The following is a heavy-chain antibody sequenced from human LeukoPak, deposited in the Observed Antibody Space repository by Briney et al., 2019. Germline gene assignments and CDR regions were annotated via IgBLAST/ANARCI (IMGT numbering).Heavy chain of an antibody. V-gene: IGHV4-30-2*01. CDR1: GGSISSGTYY. CDR2: IYQSGST. CDR3: AREVIATSGPDY. Sequence: SQTLSLTCTVSGGSISSGTYYWSWIRQPPGKGLEWIGYIYQSGSTYYTPSLRSRVTMSVDRSKNQFSLKVRSVTAADTAIYYCAREVIATSGPDYWGQGTLVIVSS. D-gene: IGHD6-13*01. J-gene: IGHJ4*02.